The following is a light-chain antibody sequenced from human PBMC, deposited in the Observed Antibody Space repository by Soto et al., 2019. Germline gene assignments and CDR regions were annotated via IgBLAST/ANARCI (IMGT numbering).Light chain of an antibody. V-gene: IGLV2-14*01. CDR1: SSDVGGYNY. Sequence: QSALTQPASVSGSPGQSITISCTGTSSDVGGYNYVPWYQQHPAKAPKLMIYEVSNRPSGVSHRFSASKSGNTASLTISGLQAEDEADYYCFSYTTSSTLVFGGGTKLTVL. CDR2: EVS. CDR3: FSYTTSSTLV. J-gene: IGLJ3*02.